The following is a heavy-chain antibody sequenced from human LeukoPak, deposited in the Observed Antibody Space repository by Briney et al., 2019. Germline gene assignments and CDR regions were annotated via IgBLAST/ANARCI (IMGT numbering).Heavy chain of an antibody. J-gene: IGHJ5*02. CDR1: GFTFSSYR. CDR3: ARGSSSWYGSRLWFDP. V-gene: IGHV3-7*03. D-gene: IGHD6-13*01. Sequence: PGGSLRLSCAASGFTFSSYRMSWVRQAPGKGLEWVANIKQDGSEKYYVDSVKGRFTISRDNAKNSLYLQMNSLRAEDTAVYYCARGSSSWYGSRLWFDPWGQGTLVTVSS. CDR2: IKQDGSEK.